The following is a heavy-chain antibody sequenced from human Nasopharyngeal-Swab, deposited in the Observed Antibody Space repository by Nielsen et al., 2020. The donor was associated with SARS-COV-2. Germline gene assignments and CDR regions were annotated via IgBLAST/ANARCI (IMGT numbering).Heavy chain of an antibody. Sequence: SETLSLTSTVSGCSNSSSSYYWGWIRQPPGTGLEWFGSIYYSGSTYYNPSLKSRVTISVDTSKNQFSLKLSSVTAADTAVYYCARHARWAFDIWGQGTMVTVSS. V-gene: IGHV4-39*01. CDR2: IYYSGST. CDR1: GCSNSSSSYY. D-gene: IGHD3-16*01. CDR3: ARHARWAFDI. J-gene: IGHJ3*02.